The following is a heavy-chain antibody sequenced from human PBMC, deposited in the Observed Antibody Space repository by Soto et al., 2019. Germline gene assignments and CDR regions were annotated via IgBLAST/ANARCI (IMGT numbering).Heavy chain of an antibody. D-gene: IGHD3-22*01. J-gene: IGHJ4*02. V-gene: IGHV4-4*02. CDR2: VYNDGSA. CDR1: GVSISSGNW. CDR3: ARLVYDSRLNYLYFDH. Sequence: LSLTCDVSGVSISSGNWWSWVRQPPGKGLEWIAEVYNDGSANYHPSLESRATISVDRSKDQFSLRLSSVTAADTGKYYCARLVYDSRLNYLYFDHWGQGTLVTVSS.